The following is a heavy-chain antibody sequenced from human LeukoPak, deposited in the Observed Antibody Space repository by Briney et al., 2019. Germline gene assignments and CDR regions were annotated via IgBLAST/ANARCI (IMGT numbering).Heavy chain of an antibody. CDR3: ARKGYSYGYIFDY. V-gene: IGHV3-23*01. CDR1: GFTFSSYA. J-gene: IGHJ4*02. Sequence: GGSLRLSCAASGFTFSSYAMSWVRQAPGKGLEWVSAISGSGGSTYYADSVKGRFTISRDNSKNPLYLQMNSLRAEDTAVYYCARKGYSYGYIFDYWGQGTLVTVSS. CDR2: ISGSGGST. D-gene: IGHD5-18*01.